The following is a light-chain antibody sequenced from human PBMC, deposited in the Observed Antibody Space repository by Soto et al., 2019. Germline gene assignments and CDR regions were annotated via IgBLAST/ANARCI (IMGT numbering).Light chain of an antibody. CDR1: SSDVGNYNL. Sequence: QSALSQPASVSGSPGQSITISCTGTSSDVGNYNLVSWYQHHPGKAPQLMIYEGSKRPSGVSNRFSGSKSGNTASLTISGLQVEDEAGYYCCSYAGSSTLVFGGGTKVTVL. CDR2: EGS. CDR3: CSYAGSSTLV. J-gene: IGLJ2*01. V-gene: IGLV2-23*01.